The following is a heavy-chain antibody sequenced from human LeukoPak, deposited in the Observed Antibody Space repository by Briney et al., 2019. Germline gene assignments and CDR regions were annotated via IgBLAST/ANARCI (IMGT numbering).Heavy chain of an antibody. CDR1: GFPFTSYG. V-gene: IGHV3-30*18. Sequence: PGTSLRLSCVASGFPFTSYGMNWVRQAPGKGLEWVAVISYDGTNKFYVDSVRGRITISRDNSKNTLYLQMDSLRAEDTAVYYCAKDGYYTSGTFPDYWGQGTLVTVSS. J-gene: IGHJ4*02. CDR3: AKDGYYTSGTFPDY. CDR2: ISYDGTNK. D-gene: IGHD3-10*01.